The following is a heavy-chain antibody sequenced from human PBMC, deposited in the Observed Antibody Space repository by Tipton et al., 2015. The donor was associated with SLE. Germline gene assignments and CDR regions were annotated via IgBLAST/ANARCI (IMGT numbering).Heavy chain of an antibody. CDR3: ARGTIFGVVIDP. CDR2: VYYSGGT. Sequence: TLSLTCTVSGGSVSSYYWSWIRQPPGKGLEWIGYVYYSGGTNYSPSLRSRVTISIDTSNNQFSLRLSSVTAADTAVYYCARGTIFGVVIDPWGQGTLVTVSS. J-gene: IGHJ5*02. CDR1: GGSVSSYY. V-gene: IGHV4-59*02. D-gene: IGHD3-3*01.